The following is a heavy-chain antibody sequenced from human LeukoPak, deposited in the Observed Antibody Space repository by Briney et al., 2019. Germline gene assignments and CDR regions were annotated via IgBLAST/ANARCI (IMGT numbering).Heavy chain of an antibody. D-gene: IGHD3-10*01. CDR3: ARDGTYYYGSGRSGDAFDT. V-gene: IGHV4-59*01. J-gene: IGHJ3*02. CDR1: GGSISSYY. Sequence: PSETLSLTCTVSGGSISSYYWSWIRQPPGKGLEWIGYIYYSGSTNYNPSLKSRVTISVDTSKNQFSLKLSSVTAADTAVYYCARDGTYYYGSGRSGDAFDTWGQGTMVTVSS. CDR2: IYYSGST.